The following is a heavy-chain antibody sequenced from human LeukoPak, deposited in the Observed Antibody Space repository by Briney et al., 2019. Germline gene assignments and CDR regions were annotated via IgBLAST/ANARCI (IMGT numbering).Heavy chain of an antibody. V-gene: IGHV4-61*08. CDR2: IYYSGST. J-gene: IGHJ4*02. CDR1: GGSISSGGYY. D-gene: IGHD7-27*01. CDR3: ARGLTGEYFDY. Sequence: SETLSLTCTVSGGSISSGGYYWSWIRQPPGKGLEWIGYIYYSGSTNYNPSLKSRVTISVDTSKNQFSLKLSSVTAADTAVYYCARGLTGEYFDYWGQGTLVTVSS.